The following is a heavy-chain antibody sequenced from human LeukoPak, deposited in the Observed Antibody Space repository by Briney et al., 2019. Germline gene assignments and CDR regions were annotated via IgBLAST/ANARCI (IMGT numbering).Heavy chain of an antibody. CDR2: IDYSWST. Sequence: SETLSLTCTVSGGSISTYYWSWIRQPPGKGLEWIGYIDYSWSTNYNPSLKSRVTISVDTSKNQFSLKLSSVTAADTAVYYCARHPSRWGPVGYFDLWGRGTLVTVSS. CDR3: ARHPSRWGPVGYFDL. V-gene: IGHV4-59*01. CDR1: GGSISTYY. J-gene: IGHJ2*01. D-gene: IGHD7-27*01.